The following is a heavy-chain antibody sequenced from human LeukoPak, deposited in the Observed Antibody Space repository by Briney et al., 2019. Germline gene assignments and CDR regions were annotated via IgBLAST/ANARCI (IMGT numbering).Heavy chain of an antibody. D-gene: IGHD3-9*01. Sequence: KPSETLSLTCAVYGGPFSGYYWSWIRQPPGKGLEWIGEINHSGSTNYNPSLKSRVTISVDTSKNQFSLKLSSVTAADTAVYYCASGLYYDILTGPMYYFDYWGQGTLVTVSS. CDR3: ASGLYYDILTGPMYYFDY. CDR1: GGPFSGYY. V-gene: IGHV4-34*01. CDR2: INHSGST. J-gene: IGHJ4*02.